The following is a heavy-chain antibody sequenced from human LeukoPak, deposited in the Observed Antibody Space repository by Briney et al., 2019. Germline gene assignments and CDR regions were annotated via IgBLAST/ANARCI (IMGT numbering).Heavy chain of an antibody. J-gene: IGHJ4*02. CDR2: ISAYNGNT. Sequence: ASVKVSCKASGYTFTNSGITWARQAPGQGLERMGWISAYNGNTNYAQKIQGRVTMTTDTSTSTAYMELRGLRSDDTAVYYCAREGFGNSGSYPCDYWGQGTLVTVSS. CDR3: AREGFGNSGSYPCDY. V-gene: IGHV1-18*01. CDR1: GYTFTNSG. D-gene: IGHD3-10*01.